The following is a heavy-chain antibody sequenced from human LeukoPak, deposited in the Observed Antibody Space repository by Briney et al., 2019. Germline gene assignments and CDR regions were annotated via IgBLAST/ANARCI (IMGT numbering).Heavy chain of an antibody. CDR2: IIPILGIA. V-gene: IGHV1-69*04. J-gene: IGHJ4*02. D-gene: IGHD1-26*01. CDR3: ARDRGVGAATFSDY. Sequence: GSSVKVSCKASGGTFSSYTISWVRQAPGQGLEWMGRIIPILGIANYAQKFQGRVTITADKSTSTAYMELSSLRSEDTAVYYCARDRGVGAATFSDYWGQGTLVTVSS. CDR1: GGTFSSYT.